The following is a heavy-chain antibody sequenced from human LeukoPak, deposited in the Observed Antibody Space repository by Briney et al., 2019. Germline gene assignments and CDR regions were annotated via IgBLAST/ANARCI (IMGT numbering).Heavy chain of an antibody. J-gene: IGHJ4*02. D-gene: IGHD4-17*01. CDR3: ARASFYGDSD. CDR2: IYTSGST. Sequence: SETLSLTCTVSGGSISSGSYYWSWIRQPAGKGLGWIGRIYTSGSTNYNPSLKSRVTISVDASKNQFSLKLSSVTAADTAVYYCARASFYGDSDWGQGTLVTVSS. CDR1: GGSISSGSYY. V-gene: IGHV4-61*02.